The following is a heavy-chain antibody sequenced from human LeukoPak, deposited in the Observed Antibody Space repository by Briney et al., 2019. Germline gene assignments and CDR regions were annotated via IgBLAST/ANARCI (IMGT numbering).Heavy chain of an antibody. CDR2: IWYDGSNK. V-gene: IGHV3-33*01. Sequence: GGSLRLSCAASGFTFSSYGMHWVRQAPGKGLEWVAVIWYDGSNKYYAGSVKGRFTISRENAKNSLYLQMNSLRAEDTAVYYCATYDYGKDAFDIWGQGTMVTVSS. D-gene: IGHD4-17*01. CDR1: GFTFSSYG. J-gene: IGHJ3*02. CDR3: ATYDYGKDAFDI.